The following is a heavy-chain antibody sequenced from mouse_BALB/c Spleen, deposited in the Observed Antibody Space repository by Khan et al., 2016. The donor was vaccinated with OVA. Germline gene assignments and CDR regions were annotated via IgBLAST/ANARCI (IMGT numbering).Heavy chain of an antibody. CDR3: ARRGLLWDFDY. CDR2: INPSTGYT. D-gene: IGHD2-1*01. CDR1: GYTFINYW. J-gene: IGHJ2*01. Sequence: VQLQESGAELAKPGASVKMSCKASGYTFINYWILWVKQRPGQGLEWIGYINPSTGYTEYNPNFKDKATLTADKSSRTAFMQLSSLASEDSAFYYCARRGLLWDFDYWGQGTTLTVSS. V-gene: IGHV1-7*01.